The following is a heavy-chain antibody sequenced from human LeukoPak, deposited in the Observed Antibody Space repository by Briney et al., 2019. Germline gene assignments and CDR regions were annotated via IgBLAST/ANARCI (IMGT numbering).Heavy chain of an antibody. V-gene: IGHV7-4-1*02. CDR1: GYTFTTYA. J-gene: IGHJ5*02. CDR2: INTNTGNP. CDR3: ARDGSYSPRCWFDP. D-gene: IGHD1-26*01. Sequence: ASVKVSCKASGYTFTTYAMNWVRQAPGQGLEWMGWINTNTGNPTYAQGFTGRFVFSLDTSVSTPYLQISSLKAEGTAVYYCARDGSYSPRCWFDPWGQGTLVTVSS.